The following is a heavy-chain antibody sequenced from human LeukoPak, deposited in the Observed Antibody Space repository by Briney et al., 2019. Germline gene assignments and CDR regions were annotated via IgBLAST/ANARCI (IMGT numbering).Heavy chain of an antibody. CDR3: AKHSAQRSVDIVATMGV. J-gene: IGHJ4*02. CDR2: ISGSGGST. V-gene: IGHV3-23*01. D-gene: IGHD5-12*01. Sequence: GGSLRLSCAASGFTFSSYAMSWVRQAPGKGLEWVSTISGSGGSTYYADSVKGRFTISRDNSKNTLYLQMNSLRAEDTAAYYCAKHSAQRSVDIVATMGVWGQGTLVTVSS. CDR1: GFTFSSYA.